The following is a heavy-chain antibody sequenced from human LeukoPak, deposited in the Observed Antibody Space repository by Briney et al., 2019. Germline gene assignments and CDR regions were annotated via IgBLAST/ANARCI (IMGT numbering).Heavy chain of an antibody. J-gene: IGHJ3*02. CDR2: ISNSGSNI. V-gene: IGHV3-23*01. D-gene: IGHD4-17*01. Sequence: GGSLRLSCAASGFTFRNYAMTWIRQAPGKGLEWVSYISNSGSNIYYADSVKGRFTISRDNSKNTLYLQMNSLRAEDTAVYYCAKDRIGDYYDAFDIWGQGTMVTVSS. CDR1: GFTFRNYA. CDR3: AKDRIGDYYDAFDI.